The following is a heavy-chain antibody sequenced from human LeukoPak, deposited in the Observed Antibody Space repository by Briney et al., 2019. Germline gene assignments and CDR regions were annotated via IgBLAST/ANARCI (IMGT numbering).Heavy chain of an antibody. Sequence: GGSLRLSCAASGFTFSSYAMSWVRQAPGKGLEWVSAISGSGGSTYYADSVKGRFAISRDNAENSLYLEMNSLRVEDTAIYYCVRDRGSYRPIDYWGQGTLVTVSS. D-gene: IGHD1-26*01. CDR1: GFTFSSYA. J-gene: IGHJ4*02. CDR3: VRDRGSYRPIDY. CDR2: ISGSGGST. V-gene: IGHV3-23*01.